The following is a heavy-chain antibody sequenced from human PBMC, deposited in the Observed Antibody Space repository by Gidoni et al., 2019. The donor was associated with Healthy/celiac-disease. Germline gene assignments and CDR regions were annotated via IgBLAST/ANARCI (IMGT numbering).Heavy chain of an antibody. V-gene: IGHV4-34*01. CDR2: INHSGST. D-gene: IGHD3-10*01. J-gene: IGHJ4*02. CDR3: ARVGYSGSGRSGDY. Sequence: QVQLQQWGAGLLKPSETLSLTCAVYGWSFSGYYWSWIRQTPGKGLEWIGEINHSGSTTSNTYINSRVPISVDTSKNQFSLKLSYVTAADTAVYYCARVGYSGSGRSGDYWGQGTLVTVSS. CDR1: GWSFSGYY.